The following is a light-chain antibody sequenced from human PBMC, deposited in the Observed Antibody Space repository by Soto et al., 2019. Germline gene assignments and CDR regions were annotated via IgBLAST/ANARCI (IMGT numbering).Light chain of an antibody. CDR3: QQYNNWPIT. J-gene: IGKJ5*01. Sequence: EVVLTQSPATLSVSPGERATLSCRASHNINTILAWYQQKPGQAPRLLIYRASTRATGIPARCSGSGSGTEFALTITSLQSEDFAVYYCQQYNNWPITFGQGTRLEI. CDR1: HNINTI. CDR2: RAS. V-gene: IGKV3-15*01.